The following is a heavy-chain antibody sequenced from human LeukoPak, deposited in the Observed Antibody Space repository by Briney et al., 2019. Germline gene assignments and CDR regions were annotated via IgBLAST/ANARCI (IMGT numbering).Heavy chain of an antibody. CDR2: IYYSGST. V-gene: IGHV4-59*08. Sequence: GSLRLSCAASGFTFSDYYMSWIRQAPGKGLGWIGYIYYSGSTNYNPPLKSRVTISVDTSKNQFSLKLSSVTAADTAVYYCARHAQRTIFGVVRPDAFDPWGQGTLVTVSS. D-gene: IGHD3-3*01. CDR3: ARHAQRTIFGVVRPDAFDP. CDR1: GFTFSDYY. J-gene: IGHJ5*02.